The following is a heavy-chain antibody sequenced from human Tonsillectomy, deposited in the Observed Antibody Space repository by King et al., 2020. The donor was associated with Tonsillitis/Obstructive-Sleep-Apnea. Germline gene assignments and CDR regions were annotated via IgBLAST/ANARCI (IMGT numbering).Heavy chain of an antibody. V-gene: IGHV1-18*01. D-gene: IGHD3-22*01. CDR1: GYTFTSYG. CDR2: ISPYNGDT. CDR3: ARDSMSHYYDSSGYYTFDY. J-gene: IGHJ4*02. Sequence: QLVQSGAEVKRPGASVRVSCKASGYTFTSYGISWVRQAPGQGLEWMGWISPYNGDTNFAQKLQGRVTMTTGTSTSTAYMELRSLRSDDSAVYYCARDSMSHYYDSSGYYTFDYWGQGTLVTVSS.